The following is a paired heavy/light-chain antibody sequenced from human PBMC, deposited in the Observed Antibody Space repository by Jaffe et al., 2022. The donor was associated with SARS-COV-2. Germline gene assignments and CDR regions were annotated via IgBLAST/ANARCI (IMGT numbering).Heavy chain of an antibody. CDR3: ARFPHLTGYCTGGTCAGWFDP. CDR2: ISSSGNII. CDR1: GFTLSDYY. D-gene: IGHD2-15*01. V-gene: IGHV3-11*01. J-gene: IGHJ5*02. Sequence: QVQLVESGGGLVKPGGSLRLSCAASGFTLSDYYMSWIRQAPGKGLEWVSYISSSGNIIYYADSVKGRFTISRDNAKNSLHLQMNSLRAEDTALYYCARFPHLTGYCTGGTCAGWFDPWGQGTQVTVSS.
Light chain of an antibody. V-gene: IGKV2-28*01. CDR2: LAS. J-gene: IGKJ5*01. Sequence: DIVMTQSPLSLPVTPGEPASISCRSSQSLLLSNGYNSLDWYLQKPGQSPHLLIYLASNRASGVPDRISGSGSGTDFTLKISRVEAEDVGVYYCMQALQTPITFGQGTRLEIK. CDR1: QSLLLSNGYNS. CDR3: MQALQTPIT.